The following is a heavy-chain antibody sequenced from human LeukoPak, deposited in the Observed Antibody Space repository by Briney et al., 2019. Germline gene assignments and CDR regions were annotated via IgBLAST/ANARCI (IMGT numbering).Heavy chain of an antibody. Sequence: ASVRVSCKASGYTFTGYYMHWVRQAPGQGLEWMGWINPNSGGTNYAQRLQGRVTMTRDTSISTAYMELSRLRSDDTAVYYCARDFTPGDFYYYYYGIDVWGQGTTVTVSS. J-gene: IGHJ6*02. CDR2: INPNSGGT. D-gene: IGHD3-16*01. CDR1: GYTFTGYY. V-gene: IGHV1-2*02. CDR3: ARDFTPGDFYYYYYGIDV.